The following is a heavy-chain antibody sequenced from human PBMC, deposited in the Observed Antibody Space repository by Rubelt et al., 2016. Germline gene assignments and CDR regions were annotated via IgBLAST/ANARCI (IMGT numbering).Heavy chain of an antibody. J-gene: IGHJ4*02. CDR3: ARAISGWYVGFDY. D-gene: IGHD6-19*01. CDR2: IYYSGST. Sequence: QVQLQESGPGLVKPSETLSLTCTVSGGSISSYYWSWIRQPPGKGLEWIGYIYYSGSTNYNPPPKSRGTISVDTSKNQFSLQLSSVTAADTAVYYCARAISGWYVGFDYWGQGTLVTVSS. CDR1: GGSISSYY. V-gene: IGHV4-59*12.